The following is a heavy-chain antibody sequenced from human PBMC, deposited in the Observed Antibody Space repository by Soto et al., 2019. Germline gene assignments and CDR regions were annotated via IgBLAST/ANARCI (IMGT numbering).Heavy chain of an antibody. CDR2: IYYSGST. CDR1: GYSISSNNW. D-gene: IGHD6-19*01. Sequence: SETLSLTCAVSGYSISSNNWWGWIRQPPGKGLEWIGYIYYSGSTYYNPSLKSRVTMSVDTSKNQFSLKLSSVTAVDTAVYYCARKDSSGYTIDYWGQGTLVTVSS. J-gene: IGHJ4*02. CDR3: ARKDSSGYTIDY. V-gene: IGHV4-28*01.